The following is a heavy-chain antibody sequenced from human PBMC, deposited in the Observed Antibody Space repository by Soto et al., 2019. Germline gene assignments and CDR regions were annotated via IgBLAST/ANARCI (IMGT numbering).Heavy chain of an antibody. Sequence: QVQLVESGGGVVQPGRSLRLSCAASGFTFSSYGMHWVRQAPGKGLEWVAVIWYDGSNKYYADSVKGRFTISRDNSKNTLYLQMNSLRAEDTAVYYCARDSQPLATEPVDDWYFDLWGRGTLVTVSS. CDR3: ARDSQPLATEPVDDWYFDL. D-gene: IGHD3-3*02. CDR1: GFTFSSYG. CDR2: IWYDGSNK. V-gene: IGHV3-33*01. J-gene: IGHJ2*01.